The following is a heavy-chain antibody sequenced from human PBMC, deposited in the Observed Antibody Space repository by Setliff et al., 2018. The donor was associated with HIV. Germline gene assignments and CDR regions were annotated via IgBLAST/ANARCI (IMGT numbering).Heavy chain of an antibody. CDR2: IYTSGST. V-gene: IGHV4-61*02. Sequence: KASETLSLTCTVSGGSISSGSYYWSWIRQPAGKGLEWIGRIYTSGSTNYNPSLKSRVTISVDTSKNQFFLKLSSVTAAYTAVYYCARSHFYCSGGSCYSGYFDYWGQGTLVTVSS. CDR1: GGSISSGSYY. J-gene: IGHJ4*02. CDR3: ARSHFYCSGGSCYSGYFDY. D-gene: IGHD2-15*01.